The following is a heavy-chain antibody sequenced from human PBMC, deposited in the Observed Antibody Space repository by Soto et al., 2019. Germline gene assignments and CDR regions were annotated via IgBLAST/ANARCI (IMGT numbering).Heavy chain of an antibody. V-gene: IGHV4-34*01. CDR1: GGSFSGYY. Sequence: SETLSLTCAVYGGSFSGYYWSWIRQPPGKGLEWIGEINHSGSTNYNPSLKSRVTISVDTSKNQFSLKLSSVTAADTAVYYCARAYSLWSTFGYYFDYWGQGTRVTSPQ. J-gene: IGHJ4*02. CDR2: INHSGST. D-gene: IGHD3-10*01. CDR3: ARAYSLWSTFGYYFDY.